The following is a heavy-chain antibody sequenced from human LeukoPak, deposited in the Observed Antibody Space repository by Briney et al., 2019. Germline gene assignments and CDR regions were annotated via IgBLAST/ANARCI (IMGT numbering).Heavy chain of an antibody. CDR1: GFTFSSYW. CDR3: AKYPGGFTGIVNYYHMDV. CDR2: ISYDGSNK. V-gene: IGHV3-30*18. D-gene: IGHD1-26*01. Sequence: PGGSLRLSCAASGFTFSSYWMSWVRQAPGKGLEWVAVISYDGSNKYYTDSVKGRFTISRDNSKNTLFLQMNSLRAEDTALYYCAKYPGGFTGIVNYYHMDVWGKGTTVTVSS. J-gene: IGHJ6*03.